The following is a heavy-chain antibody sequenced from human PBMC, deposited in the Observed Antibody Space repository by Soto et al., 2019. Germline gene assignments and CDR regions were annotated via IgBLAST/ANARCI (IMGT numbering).Heavy chain of an antibody. CDR2: IYYRGST. V-gene: IGHV4-59*08. CDR1: GGSISSDY. Sequence: SETLSLTCTVSGGSISSDYWSWIRQAPGKGLECIGYIYYRGSTNYNPSLKSRVTISVDTSKNQFSLKLSSVTAADTAVYYCARQRYCSSITCFDYWGQGTLVTVSS. D-gene: IGHD2-2*01. J-gene: IGHJ4*02. CDR3: ARQRYCSSITCFDY.